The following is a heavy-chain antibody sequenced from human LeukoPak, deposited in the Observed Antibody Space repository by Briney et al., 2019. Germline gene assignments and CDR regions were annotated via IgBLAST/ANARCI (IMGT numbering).Heavy chain of an antibody. J-gene: IGHJ4*02. CDR1: GVSIGSHY. V-gene: IGHV4-59*11. CDR2: VYDSGTT. CDR3: ARDAY. Sequence: SETLSLTCTVSGVSIGSHYWSWIRQSPGKGLEWIGCVYDSGTTVYNPSLTGRVTISVDTSKNQYSLNLRSVTAADAAVYYCARDAYWGQGILVTVSS.